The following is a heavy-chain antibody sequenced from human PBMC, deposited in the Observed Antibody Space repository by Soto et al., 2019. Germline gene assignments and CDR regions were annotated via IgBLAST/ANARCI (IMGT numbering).Heavy chain of an antibody. Sequence: EVQLVESGGGLVQPGGSLRLSCAASGFTFSTYDMHWVRRATGKGLEWVSAIGTAGDTYYPGSVRGRFTISRENAKNSLYLQMNTLRAEDTAVHYCARLSGFTGTLKRFGGGYYYYYGMDVWGQGTTVTVSS. J-gene: IGHJ6*02. CDR3: ARLSGFTGTLKRFGGGYYYYYGMDV. V-gene: IGHV3-13*01. D-gene: IGHD1-7*01. CDR2: IGTAGDT. CDR1: GFTFSTYD.